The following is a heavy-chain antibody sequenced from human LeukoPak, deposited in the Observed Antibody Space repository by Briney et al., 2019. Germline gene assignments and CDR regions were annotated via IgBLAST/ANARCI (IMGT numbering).Heavy chain of an antibody. D-gene: IGHD1-26*01. J-gene: IGHJ5*02. Sequence: SETLSLTYTVSGASIRNYYWSWIRRPPGKGLEWIGYISDSGSTNFSPSLKSRVTISIDTSKNQFSLELTSVTAADTAVYYCAKEGSGSYFNWFDPWGQGTLVTVSS. CDR3: AKEGSGSYFNWFDP. CDR2: ISDSGST. CDR1: GASIRNYY. V-gene: IGHV4-59*01.